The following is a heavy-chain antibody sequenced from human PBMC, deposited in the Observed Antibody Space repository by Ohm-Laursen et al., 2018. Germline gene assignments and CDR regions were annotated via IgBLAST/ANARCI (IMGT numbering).Heavy chain of an antibody. CDR2: IDWNDHK. D-gene: IGHD3-3*01. CDR3: ARILRENTVFGVVTSYYYGMDV. J-gene: IGHJ6*02. V-gene: IGHV2-70*11. CDR1: GFSLSTSTMC. Sequence: PTQTLTLTSTFSGFSLSTSTMCVSWIRQPPGQALEWLARIDWNDHKYYSTSLKTRLTISKDTSKNQVVFTMTNMDPVDTGTYYCARILRENTVFGVVTSYYYGMDVWGRGTTVTVSS.